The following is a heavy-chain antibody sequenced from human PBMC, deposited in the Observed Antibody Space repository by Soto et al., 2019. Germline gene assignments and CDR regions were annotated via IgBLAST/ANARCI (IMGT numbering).Heavy chain of an antibody. CDR1: GFTFSSYA. D-gene: IGHD6-13*01. CDR2: LSGSGGTP. J-gene: IGHJ4*02. CDR3: AKKAASRIAEELDY. V-gene: IGHV3-23*01. Sequence: EVQLLESGGGLVQPGGSLRLSCAASGFTFSSYAMSWVRQAPGEGLEWVSTLSGSGGTPYYADSVRGRFSISRDNSKNTLYLQMNSLRAEDTAVYYCAKKAASRIAEELDYWGQGTLVTVSA.